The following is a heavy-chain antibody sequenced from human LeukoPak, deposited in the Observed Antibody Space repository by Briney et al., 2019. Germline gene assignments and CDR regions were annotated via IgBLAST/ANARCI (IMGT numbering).Heavy chain of an antibody. CDR1: GDSITSYY. Sequence: PSETLTLTCTVSGDSITSYYWSWIRQPPGKGLEWIGHVYDSGTANYKPSLKSRVAISVDSSKNQFSLKLTSVSAADMAVYYSARHSFRGIFWAQVFDSWGQGTLVIVS. CDR3: ARHSFRGIFWAQVFDS. CDR2: VYDSGTA. D-gene: IGHD3-16*01. J-gene: IGHJ5*01. V-gene: IGHV4-59*08.